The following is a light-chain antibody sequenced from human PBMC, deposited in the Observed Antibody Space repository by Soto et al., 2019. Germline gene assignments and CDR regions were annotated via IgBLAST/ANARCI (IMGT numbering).Light chain of an antibody. Sequence: EFVVTQSPGTLSLSPGERATLSCRASQSVSSSHLSWYQRKPDQAPRLLIYGASNRATGIPDRFSGSGSGTNFTLTISRLEPEDFAVYYCQHYGSSPLTFGGGTKVEIK. J-gene: IGKJ4*01. CDR1: QSVSSSH. CDR3: QHYGSSPLT. V-gene: IGKV3-20*01. CDR2: GAS.